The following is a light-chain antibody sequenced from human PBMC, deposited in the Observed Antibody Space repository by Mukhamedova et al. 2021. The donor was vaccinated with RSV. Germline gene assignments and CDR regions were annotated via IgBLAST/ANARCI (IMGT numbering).Light chain of an antibody. CDR3: QQYEDLPLT. J-gene: IGKJ4*01. CDR2: VAS. V-gene: IGKV1-33*01. Sequence: WYQRRVHGKAPKFLIYVASNLETGVPSRFSGSGSGTHFTLTVTSLQPEDFATYYCQQYEDLPLTFGGGTRVEIE.